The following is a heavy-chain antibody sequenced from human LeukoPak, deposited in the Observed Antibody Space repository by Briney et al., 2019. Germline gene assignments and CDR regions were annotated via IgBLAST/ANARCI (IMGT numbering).Heavy chain of an antibody. J-gene: IGHJ4*02. Sequence: PGGSLRLSCAASGFTFNSYSMHWVRQAPGKGLEWVTAISDDETYKFYADSVKGRFTISRDNSKNTLYLQMNSLRVEDTAIYYCAREGERRDGYPGGFDYWGQGTLVTVSS. CDR2: ISDDETYK. CDR3: AREGERRDGYPGGFDY. CDR1: GFTFNSYS. V-gene: IGHV3-30-3*01. D-gene: IGHD5-24*01.